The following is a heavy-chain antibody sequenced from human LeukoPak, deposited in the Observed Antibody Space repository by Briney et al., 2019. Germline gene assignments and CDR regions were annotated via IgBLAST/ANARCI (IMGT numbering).Heavy chain of an antibody. D-gene: IGHD2-2*01. J-gene: IGHJ4*02. CDR3: ARARYCIRSTCYFDY. V-gene: IGHV4-59*01. CDR1: GGSTSSYY. Sequence: SETLSLTCTVSGGSTSSYYWSWIRQPPGKGLEWIGYIYNSGSTNYNPSLKSRVTISVDTSKNQFSLKLTSVTAVDTAVYYCARARYCIRSTCYFDYWGQGTLVTVSS. CDR2: IYNSGST.